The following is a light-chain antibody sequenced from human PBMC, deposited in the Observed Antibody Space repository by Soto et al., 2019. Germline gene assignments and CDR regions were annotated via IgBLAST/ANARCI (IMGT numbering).Light chain of an antibody. J-gene: IGLJ2*01. CDR1: SSNIGNNY. Sequence: QSVLTQSPSVSADPGQKVTISCSGTSSNIGNNYVSWYQQLPGTAPKLPIYDNNKRPSGIPDRFSGSKSGTSGTLDITGLQTGDEADYYCATWDGSLPGEVFGGGTKLTVL. V-gene: IGLV1-51*01. CDR2: DNN. CDR3: ATWDGSLPGEV.